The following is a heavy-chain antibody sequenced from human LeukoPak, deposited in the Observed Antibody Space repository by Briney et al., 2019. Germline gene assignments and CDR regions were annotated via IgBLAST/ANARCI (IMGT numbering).Heavy chain of an antibody. J-gene: IGHJ4*02. D-gene: IGHD6-19*01. CDR2: IRYDGSNK. CDR3: AKGAQWLVYYFDY. CDR1: GFTFSSYG. Sequence: GGSLRLSCAASGFTFSSYGMHWVRQAPGKGLEWVAFIRYDGSNKYYADSVKGRFTISRDNSKNTLYLQMNSLRAEGTAVYYCAKGAQWLVYYFDYWGQGTLVTVSS. V-gene: IGHV3-30*02.